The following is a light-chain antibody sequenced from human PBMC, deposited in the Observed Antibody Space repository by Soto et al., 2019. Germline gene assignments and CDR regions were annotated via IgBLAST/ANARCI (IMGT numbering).Light chain of an antibody. J-gene: IGLJ1*01. V-gene: IGLV1-51*01. CDR3: GTWDSSLSAYV. CDR2: DNN. CDR1: SSNIGNNY. Sequence: QSVLTQPPSVSAAPGQKVTISCSGSSSNIGNNYVSWYQQLPGTAPKLLIYDNNKRPSGIPDRFSGSKSGTSATLGITGLQTGVEADYYCGTWDSSLSAYVFGTGT.